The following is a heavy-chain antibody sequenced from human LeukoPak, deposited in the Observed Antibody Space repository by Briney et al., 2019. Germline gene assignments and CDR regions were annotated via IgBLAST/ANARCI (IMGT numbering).Heavy chain of an antibody. D-gene: IGHD6-19*01. Sequence: SETLSLTCTVSGGSISSYYWSWIRQPPGKGLEWIGYIYYSGSTNYNPPLKSRVTISVDTSKNQFSLKLSSVTAADTAVYYCARDRAVAGQGFDYWGQGTLVTVSS. CDR3: ARDRAVAGQGFDY. CDR1: GGSISSYY. CDR2: IYYSGST. V-gene: IGHV4-59*01. J-gene: IGHJ4*02.